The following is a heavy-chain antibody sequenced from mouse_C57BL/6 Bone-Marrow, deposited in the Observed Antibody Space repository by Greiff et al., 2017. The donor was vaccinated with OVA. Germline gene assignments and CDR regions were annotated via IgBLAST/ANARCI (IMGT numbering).Heavy chain of an antibody. V-gene: IGHV1-54*01. D-gene: IGHD1-1*01. CDR1: GYAFTNYL. CDR3: ARGYYGSSYDYAMDY. J-gene: IGHJ4*01. Sequence: QVQLQQSGAELVRPGTSVKVSCKASGYAFTNYLIEWVKQRPGQGLEWIGVINPGSGGTNYNEKFKGKATLTADKSSSTAYMQLSSLTSEDSAVYFCARGYYGSSYDYAMDYWGQGTSVTVSS. CDR2: INPGSGGT.